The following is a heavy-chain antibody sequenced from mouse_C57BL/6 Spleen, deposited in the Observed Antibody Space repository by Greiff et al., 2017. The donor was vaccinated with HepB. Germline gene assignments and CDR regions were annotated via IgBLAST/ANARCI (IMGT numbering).Heavy chain of an antibody. CDR3: ARSTVLRAMDY. CDR2: IDPSDSYT. V-gene: IGHV1-50*01. J-gene: IGHJ4*01. CDR1: GYTFTSYW. Sequence: VQLQQSGAELVKPGASVKLSCKASGYTFTSYWMQWVKQRPGQGLEWIGEIDPSDSYTNYNQKFKGKATLTVDKSSSTAYMQLSSLTSEDSAVYYCARSTVLRAMDYWGQGTSVTVSS. D-gene: IGHD1-1*01.